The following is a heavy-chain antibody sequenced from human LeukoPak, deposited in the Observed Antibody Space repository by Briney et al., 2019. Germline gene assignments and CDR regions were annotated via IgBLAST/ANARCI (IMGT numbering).Heavy chain of an antibody. J-gene: IGHJ4*02. CDR2: ISGSGVST. V-gene: IGHV3-23*01. D-gene: IGHD3-22*01. CDR1: GYNFSNYA. CDR3: AKDCDYYDSSGFDY. Sequence: GGSLRLSCAASGYNFSNYAISWVRQAPGKGLEWVSAISGSGVSTYYADSVKGRFTISRDNSKNTLYLQMNILRAEDRAVDYCAKDCDYYDSSGFDYWGQGTLVTVSS.